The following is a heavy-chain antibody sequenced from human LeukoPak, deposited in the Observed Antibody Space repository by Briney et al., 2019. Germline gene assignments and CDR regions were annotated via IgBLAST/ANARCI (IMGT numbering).Heavy chain of an antibody. Sequence: PSETLSLTCTVSVGSISSSSYYWGWIRQPPGKGLEWIGSIYYSGSTYYNPSLKSRVTISVDTSKNQFSLDLTSVTAADTAVYYCARHGSAAAGHGYFDYWGQGTLVTVSS. V-gene: IGHV4-39*01. D-gene: IGHD6-13*01. CDR1: VGSISSSSYY. J-gene: IGHJ4*02. CDR2: IYYSGST. CDR3: ARHGSAAAGHGYFDY.